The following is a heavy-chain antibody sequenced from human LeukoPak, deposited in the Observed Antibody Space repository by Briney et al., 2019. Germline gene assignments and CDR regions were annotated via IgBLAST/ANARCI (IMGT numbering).Heavy chain of an antibody. CDR2: IYHSGST. J-gene: IGHJ5*02. V-gene: IGHV4-38-2*01. CDR1: GYSISSGYY. D-gene: IGHD6-19*01. Sequence: SETLSLTCAVSGYSISSGYYWGWIRQPPGKGLEWIGSIYHSGSTYYNPSLKSRVTISVDTSKNQFSLKLSSVTAADTAVYYCARGDDSSGWYEAWFDPWDQGTLVTVSS. CDR3: ARGDDSSGWYEAWFDP.